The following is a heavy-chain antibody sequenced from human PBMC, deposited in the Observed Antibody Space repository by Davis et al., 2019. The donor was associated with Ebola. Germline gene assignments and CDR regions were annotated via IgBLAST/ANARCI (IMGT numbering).Heavy chain of an antibody. Sequence: GSLRLSCAVYGGSFSGYYWGWIRQPPGKGLEWIGSIYYSGSTYYNPSLKSRVTISVDTSKNQFSLKLSSVTAADTAVYYCARYGDYTSVDYWGQGTLVTVSS. J-gene: IGHJ4*02. CDR2: IYYSGST. V-gene: IGHV4-39*01. CDR1: GGSFSGYY. CDR3: ARYGDYTSVDY. D-gene: IGHD4-17*01.